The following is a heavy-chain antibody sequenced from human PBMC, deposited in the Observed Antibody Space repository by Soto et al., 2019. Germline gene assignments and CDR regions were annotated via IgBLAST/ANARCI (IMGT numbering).Heavy chain of an antibody. Sequence: PSETLSLTCTVSGGSISSGGYYWSWIRQHPGKGLEWIGYIYYSGSTYYNPSLKSRVTISVDTSKNQFPLKLSAVTAADTAVYYCARTGELTTFDYWGQGTLVTVSS. V-gene: IGHV4-31*03. J-gene: IGHJ4*02. D-gene: IGHD3-10*01. CDR3: ARTGELTTFDY. CDR2: IYYSGST. CDR1: GGSISSGGYY.